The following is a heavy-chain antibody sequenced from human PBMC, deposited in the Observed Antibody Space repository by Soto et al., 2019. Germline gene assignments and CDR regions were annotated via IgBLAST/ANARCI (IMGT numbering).Heavy chain of an antibody. CDR2: IYSSART. Sequence: TLSLTCTVSSGSINSGGYYWNWIRQHPGKGXEWIGXIYSSARTSYXXSLKSRVTLSVEKTKNHFSLKLSSVNAADTAVYYCARAPRAWGKGTLVTVYS. V-gene: IGHV4-31*03. J-gene: IGHJ5*02. CDR3: ARAPRA. CDR1: SGSINSGGYY.